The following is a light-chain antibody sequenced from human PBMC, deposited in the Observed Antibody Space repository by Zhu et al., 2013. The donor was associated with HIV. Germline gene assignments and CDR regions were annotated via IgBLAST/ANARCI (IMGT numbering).Light chain of an antibody. V-gene: IGKV1-27*01. Sequence: DIQMTQSPSFLPASVGDRVTITCRASQANTNYVAWYQQKPGKVPKLLIYAASTLQSGSHLDSVAVGLGEISLLSYPAACSLRMLARYYCQKYNSAQWTFGQGTKVELK. J-gene: IGKJ1*01. CDR3: QKYNSAQWT. CDR1: QANTNY. CDR2: AAS.